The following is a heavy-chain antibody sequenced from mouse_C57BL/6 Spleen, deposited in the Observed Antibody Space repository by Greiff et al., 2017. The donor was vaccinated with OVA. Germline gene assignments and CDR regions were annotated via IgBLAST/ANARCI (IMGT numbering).Heavy chain of an antibody. D-gene: IGHD1-1*01. CDR2: ISDGGSYT. Sequence: EVKVVESGGGLVKPGGSLKLSCAASGFTFSSYAMSWVRQTPEKRLEWVATISDGGSYTYYPDNVKGRFTISRDNAKNNLYLQMSHLKSEDTAMYYCARDYYYFDYWGQGTTLTVSS. V-gene: IGHV5-4*01. CDR1: GFTFSSYA. J-gene: IGHJ2*01. CDR3: ARDYYYFDY.